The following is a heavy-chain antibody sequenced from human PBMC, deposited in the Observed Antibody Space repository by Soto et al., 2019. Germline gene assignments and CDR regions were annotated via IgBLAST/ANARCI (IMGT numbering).Heavy chain of an antibody. CDR2: IYYSGST. CDR1: GGSISSGGYY. Sequence: QVQLQESGPGLVKPSQTLSLTSPFSGGSISSGGYYWSWIRQHPGKGLEWIGYIYYSGSTYYNPSLKSRVTISVDTSKNQFSLKLSSVTAADTAVYYCASSTLRIFPDYWGQGTLVTVSS. D-gene: IGHD3-9*01. CDR3: ASSTLRIFPDY. V-gene: IGHV4-31*03. J-gene: IGHJ4*02.